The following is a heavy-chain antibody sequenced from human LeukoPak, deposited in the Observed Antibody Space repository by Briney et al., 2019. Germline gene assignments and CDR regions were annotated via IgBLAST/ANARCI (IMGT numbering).Heavy chain of an antibody. J-gene: IGHJ4*02. Sequence: SETLSLTCTVSGGSISSSSYYWGWIRQPPGKGLEWIGSIYYSGSTYYNPSLKSRVTISVDTSKNQFSLKLSSVTAADTAVYYCARSGNTMIVVVRSYFDYWGQGTLVTVSS. D-gene: IGHD3-22*01. CDR3: ARSGNTMIVVVRSYFDY. CDR1: GGSISSSSYY. V-gene: IGHV4-39*07. CDR2: IYYSGST.